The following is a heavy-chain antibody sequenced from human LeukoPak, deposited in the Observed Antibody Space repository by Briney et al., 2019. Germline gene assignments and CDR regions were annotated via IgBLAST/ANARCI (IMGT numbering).Heavy chain of an antibody. CDR1: GGSFSGYY. Sequence: PSETLSLTCAVYGGSFSGYYWSWIRQPPGKGLEWIGEINHSGSTNYNPSLKSRVTISVDTSKNQFSLKLSSVTAADTAVYYCARGGCSGGSCQGRLYYYYYYGMDVWGQGTTVTVSS. V-gene: IGHV4-34*01. D-gene: IGHD2-15*01. CDR3: ARGGCSGGSCQGRLYYYYYYGMDV. J-gene: IGHJ6*02. CDR2: INHSGST.